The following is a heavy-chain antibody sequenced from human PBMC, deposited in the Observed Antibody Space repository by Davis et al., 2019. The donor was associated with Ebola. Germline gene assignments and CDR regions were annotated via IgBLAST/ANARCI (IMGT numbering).Heavy chain of an antibody. V-gene: IGHV3-21*01. J-gene: IGHJ6*02. CDR3: ARESLWFGELYLPSMDV. Sequence: GGSLRLSCAASGFTFSSYSMNWVRQAPGKGLEWVSSISSSSSYIYYADSVRCRFTISRDNAKNSLYLQMNSLRAEDTAVYYCARESLWFGELYLPSMDVWGQGTTVTVSS. D-gene: IGHD3-10*01. CDR2: ISSSSSYI. CDR1: GFTFSSYS.